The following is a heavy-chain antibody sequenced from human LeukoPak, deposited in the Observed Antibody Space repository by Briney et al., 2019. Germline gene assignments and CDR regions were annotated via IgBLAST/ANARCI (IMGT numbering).Heavy chain of an antibody. CDR2: ISSSSSTI. CDR3: AVRDILTGHY. CDR1: GFTFSSYA. Sequence: PGGSLRLSCAASGFTFSSYAMSWVRQAPGKGLEWISYISSSSSTIYYADSVKGRFTISRDNSQNTLYLQMNSLRVEDTAVYYCAVRDILTGHYWGQGTLVTVSS. J-gene: IGHJ4*02. V-gene: IGHV3-48*01. D-gene: IGHD3-9*01.